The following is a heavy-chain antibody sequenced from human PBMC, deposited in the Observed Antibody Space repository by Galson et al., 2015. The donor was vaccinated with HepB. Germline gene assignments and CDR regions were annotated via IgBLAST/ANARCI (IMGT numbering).Heavy chain of an antibody. V-gene: IGHV3-23*01. Sequence: SLRLSCAASGFTFTSYAMNWVRQAPGKGLEWVSCISGSGENTYLADSVKGRFIISRDNSKNTLYLQMNSLRAEDTAVYYCAKDRTFYDILTGLVTGYYFDYWGQGTLVTVSS. J-gene: IGHJ4*02. CDR2: ISGSGENT. CDR1: GFTFTSYA. CDR3: AKDRTFYDILTGLVTGYYFDY. D-gene: IGHD3-9*01.